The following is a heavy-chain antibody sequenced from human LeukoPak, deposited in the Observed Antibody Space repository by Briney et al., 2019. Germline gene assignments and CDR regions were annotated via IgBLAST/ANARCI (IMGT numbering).Heavy chain of an antibody. CDR1: GFTFSSYA. J-gene: IGHJ4*02. Sequence: GGSPRLSCTASGFTFSSYAMSWVRQAPGQGLEWVSSISGSGGSTYYADSVQGRFTISRDNSKNTLYLQMNSLRAEDTAVYYCAKSRGTTVTTRDLNFDYWGQGTLVTVSS. CDR3: AKSRGTTVTTRDLNFDY. CDR2: ISGSGGST. V-gene: IGHV3-23*01. D-gene: IGHD4-17*01.